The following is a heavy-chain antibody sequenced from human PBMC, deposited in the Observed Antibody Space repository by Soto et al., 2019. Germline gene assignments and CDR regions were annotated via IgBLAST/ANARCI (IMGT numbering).Heavy chain of an antibody. D-gene: IGHD5-12*01. V-gene: IGHV1-18*01. CDR3: ARAGGHIVATSVDHWFHP. J-gene: IGHJ5*02. CDR2: ISAYNGNT. CDR1: GYTFTSYG. Sequence: ASVKVSCKASGYTFTSYGISWVRQAPGQGLEWMGWISAYNGNTNYAQKLQGRVTMTTDTSTSTAYMELRSLRSDDTAVYYCARAGGHIVATSVDHWFHPWGHGTLVTVSS.